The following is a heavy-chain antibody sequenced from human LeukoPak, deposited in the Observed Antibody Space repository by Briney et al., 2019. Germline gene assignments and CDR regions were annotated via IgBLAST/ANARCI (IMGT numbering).Heavy chain of an antibody. V-gene: IGHV3-7*03. Sequence: GGSLRLSCAASGFTFSNYWMSWVRQAPGKGLEWVANIKQDGSEKYYVDSVKGRFTISRDNAKNSLYLQMNSLRADDTAVYYCAKDDVAAFATGYMDVWGKGTTVTVSS. CDR3: AKDDVAAFATGYMDV. CDR2: IKQDGSEK. CDR1: GFTFSNYW. D-gene: IGHD6-6*01. J-gene: IGHJ6*03.